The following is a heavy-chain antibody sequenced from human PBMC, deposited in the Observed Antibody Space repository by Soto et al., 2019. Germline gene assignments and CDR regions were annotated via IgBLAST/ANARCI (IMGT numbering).Heavy chain of an antibody. J-gene: IGHJ6*03. CDR2: ISGSGGST. D-gene: IGHD2-2*02. V-gene: IGHV3-23*01. CDR3: AKDLEDIVVVPAAILVYYYYYMDV. CDR1: GFTFSSYA. Sequence: GGSLRLSCAASGFTFSSYAMSWVRQAPGKGLEWVSAISGSGGSTYYADSVKGRFTISRDNSKNTLYLQMNSLRAEDTAVYYCAKDLEDIVVVPAAILVYYYYYMDVWGKGTTVTVSS.